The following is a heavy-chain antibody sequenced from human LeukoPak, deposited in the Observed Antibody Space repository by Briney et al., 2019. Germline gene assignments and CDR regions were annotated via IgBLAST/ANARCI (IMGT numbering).Heavy chain of an antibody. J-gene: IGHJ1*01. CDR3: AREGSVAGTGAEYFQH. CDR2: IYYSGST. D-gene: IGHD6-19*01. Sequence: SETLSLTCTVSGGFISSSSYYWGWIRQPPGKGLEWIGSIYYSGSTYYNPSLKSRVTISVDTSKNQFSLKLSSVTAADTAVYYCAREGSVAGTGAEYFQHWGQGTLVTVSS. CDR1: GGFISSSSYY. V-gene: IGHV4-39*07.